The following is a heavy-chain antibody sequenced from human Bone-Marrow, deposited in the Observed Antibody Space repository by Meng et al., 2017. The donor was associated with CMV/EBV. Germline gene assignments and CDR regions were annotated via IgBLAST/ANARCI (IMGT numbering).Heavy chain of an antibody. CDR3: AKDSSSWYFGAFDI. V-gene: IGHV3-9*03. CDR2: ISWNSGSI. D-gene: IGHD6-13*01. CDR1: GFTFDDYA. Sequence: SLKISCAASGFTFDDYAMHWVRQAPGKGLEWVSGISWNSGSIGYADSVKGRFTISRDNAKNSLYLQMNSLRAEDMALYYCAKDSSSWYFGAFDIWGQGTMVTVS. J-gene: IGHJ3*02.